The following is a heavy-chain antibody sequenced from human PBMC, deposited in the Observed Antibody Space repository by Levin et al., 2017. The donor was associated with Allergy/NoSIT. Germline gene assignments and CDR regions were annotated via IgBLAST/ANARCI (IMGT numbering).Heavy chain of an antibody. Sequence: SETLSLNCTVSGGSISSNYWSWIRQPPGKGLEWIGYMYYSGSTNYNHSLKSRVTISVDKSKNQFSLKLSSVTAADTAVYYCASGLRVKLDYWGQGALVTVSS. CDR3: ASGLRVKLDY. CDR1: GGSISSNY. J-gene: IGHJ4*02. CDR2: MYYSGST. V-gene: IGHV4-59*01. D-gene: IGHD2-8*01.